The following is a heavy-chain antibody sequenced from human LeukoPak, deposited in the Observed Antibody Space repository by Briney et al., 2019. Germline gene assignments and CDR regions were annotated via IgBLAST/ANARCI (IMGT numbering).Heavy chain of an antibody. CDR2: VSDDGNNI. Sequence: PGGSLRLSCAASGFTFSNYPMHWVRQAPGKGLEWVAVVSDDGNNIYYADSVKGRFTISRDNAKNSLYLQMNSLRAEDTAVYYCASGDGYNPYYFDYWGQGTLVTVSS. D-gene: IGHD5-24*01. J-gene: IGHJ4*02. CDR1: GFTFSNYP. V-gene: IGHV3-30*04. CDR3: ASGDGYNPYYFDY.